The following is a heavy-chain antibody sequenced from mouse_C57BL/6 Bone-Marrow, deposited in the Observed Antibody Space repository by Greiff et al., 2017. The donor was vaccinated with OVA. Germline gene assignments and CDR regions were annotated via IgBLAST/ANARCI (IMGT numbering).Heavy chain of an antibody. D-gene: IGHD1-1*01. Sequence: VQLQQSGAELVRPGTSVKVSCKASGYAFTNYLIEWVKQRPGQGLEWIGVINPGSGGTNYNEKFKGKATLTADKSSSTAYMQLSSLTSEDSAVYFCARCAYYYGSSYLYYFDYWGQGTTLTVSS. CDR3: ARCAYYYGSSYLYYFDY. CDR2: INPGSGGT. V-gene: IGHV1-54*01. J-gene: IGHJ2*01. CDR1: GYAFTNYL.